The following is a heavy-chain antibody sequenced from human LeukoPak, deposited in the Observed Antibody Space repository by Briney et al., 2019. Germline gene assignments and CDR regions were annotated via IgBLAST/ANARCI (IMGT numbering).Heavy chain of an antibody. D-gene: IGHD1-7*01. V-gene: IGHV3-7*05. Sequence: GSLRLSCAASGFTLSSYWMSWVRQAPGKGLEWVANIKQDGSEKYYVDSVKGRFTISRDNAKNSLYLQMNSLRAEDTAVYYCARDLELGAFDIWGQGTMVTVSS. CDR1: GFTLSSYW. J-gene: IGHJ3*02. CDR2: IKQDGSEK. CDR3: ARDLELGAFDI.